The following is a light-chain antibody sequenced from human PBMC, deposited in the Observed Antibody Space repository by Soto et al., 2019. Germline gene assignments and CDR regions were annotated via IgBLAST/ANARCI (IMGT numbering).Light chain of an antibody. J-gene: IGLJ1*01. V-gene: IGLV2-14*01. CDR2: EVS. CDR1: SSDVGGYNY. Sequence: QSALTQPASVSGSPGQSITISCTGTSSDVGGYNYVSWYQQHPGKAPKLMIYEVSNRPSGVSNRFSGSKSGNTASLTISGLXXEDEXDYYCSSYTSSSTPYVFGTGTKLTV. CDR3: SSYTSSSTPYV.